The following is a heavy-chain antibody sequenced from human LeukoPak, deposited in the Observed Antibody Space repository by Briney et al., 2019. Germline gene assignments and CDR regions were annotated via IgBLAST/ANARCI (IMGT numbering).Heavy chain of an antibody. CDR1: GYTFTGYY. Sequence: ASEKVSCKASGYTFTGYYMHWVRQAPGQGLEWMGWINPNSGGTNYAQKFQGRVTMTRDTSISTAYMELSRLRSDDTAVYYCARVPLLWFGEFPNYYFDYWGQGTLVTVSS. V-gene: IGHV1-2*02. J-gene: IGHJ4*02. CDR3: ARVPLLWFGEFPNYYFDY. D-gene: IGHD3-10*01. CDR2: INPNSGGT.